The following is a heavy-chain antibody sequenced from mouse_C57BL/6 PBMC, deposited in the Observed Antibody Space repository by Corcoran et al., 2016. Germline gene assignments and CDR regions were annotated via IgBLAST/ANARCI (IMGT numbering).Heavy chain of an antibody. D-gene: IGHD2-1*01. CDR1: GYTFTDYY. V-gene: IGHV1-26*01. Sequence: EVQLQQSGPELVKTGASVKISCKASGYTFTDYYMNWVKQNHGKSLEWMGDINPNNGGPSYNQKFKGKATLTVDKSSSTAYMELRSLTSEDAAVDYCARYGIAWFAYWGQGTLVTVSA. CDR2: INPNNGGP. J-gene: IGHJ3*01. CDR3: ARYGIAWFAY.